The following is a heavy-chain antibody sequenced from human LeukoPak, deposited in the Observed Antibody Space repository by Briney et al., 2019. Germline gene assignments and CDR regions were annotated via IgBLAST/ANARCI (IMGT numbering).Heavy chain of an antibody. J-gene: IGHJ4*02. Sequence: PSEPLSLNCPVPGGSISSSSYYWGWIRQPPRKGLQCTRSTYYSGSTYYNPSLKSRVTISVDTSKNQFSLKLSSVTAADTAVYYCARHPYYDFWSGYPFALYYFDYWGQGTLVTVSS. CDR1: GGSISSSSYY. D-gene: IGHD3-3*01. CDR3: ARHPYYDFWSGYPFALYYFDY. V-gene: IGHV4-39*01. CDR2: TYYSGST.